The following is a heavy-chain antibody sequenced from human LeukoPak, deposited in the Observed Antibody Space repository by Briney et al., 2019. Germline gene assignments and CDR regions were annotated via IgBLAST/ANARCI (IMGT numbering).Heavy chain of an antibody. J-gene: IGHJ4*02. CDR3: ARKVNEYYYDSSGYYYLTHFDY. Sequence: RGESLKISCKGSGYSFTSYWIGWVGQMPGKGLEWMGIIYPGDSDTRYSPSFQGQVTISADKSISTAYLQWSSLKASDTAMYYCARKVNEYYYDSSGYYYLTHFDYWGEGTLLTVSS. D-gene: IGHD3-22*01. CDR1: GYSFTSYW. V-gene: IGHV5-51*01. CDR2: IYPGDSDT.